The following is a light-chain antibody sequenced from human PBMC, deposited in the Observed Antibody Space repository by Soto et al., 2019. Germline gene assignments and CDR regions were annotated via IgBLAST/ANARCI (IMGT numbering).Light chain of an antibody. J-gene: IGKJ1*01. CDR2: GAS. CDR3: QQSNNWPWT. V-gene: IGKV3D-7*01. Sequence: PGERVTLSCMASQSVSSSYLTWYQQKPGQAPRLLIYGASTRATGIPARFSGSGSGTDFTLTISSLQPEDFAVYYCQQSNNWPWTFGQGTKVDIK. CDR1: QSVSSSY.